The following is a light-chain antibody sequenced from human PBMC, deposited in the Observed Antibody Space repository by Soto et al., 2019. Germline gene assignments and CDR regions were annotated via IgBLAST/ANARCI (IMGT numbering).Light chain of an antibody. CDR2: GAS. CDR3: QQYNNWPTYT. V-gene: IGKV3-15*01. J-gene: IGKJ2*01. CDR1: QSVNSD. Sequence: EIVMTQSPATLSVSPGERATLSCWASQSVNSDLAWYQQKPGQAPRLLIYGASTRATGIPARFSGSGSGTDFTLTISRMQSEDFAVYYCQQYNNWPTYTFGQGTKLEIK.